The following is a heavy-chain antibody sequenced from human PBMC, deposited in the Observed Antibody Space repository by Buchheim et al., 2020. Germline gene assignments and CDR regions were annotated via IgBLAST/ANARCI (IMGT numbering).Heavy chain of an antibody. CDR1: GFTFGDYA. D-gene: IGHD4-17*01. Sequence: EVQLVESGGGLVQPGRSLRLSCTASGFTFGDYAMSWVRQAPGKGLEWVGFIRSKAYGGTTEYAASVKGRFTISRDDSKSIAYLQMNSLKTEDTAVYYCTRERVYGDYGFRYGMDVWGQGTT. CDR3: TRERVYGDYGFRYGMDV. J-gene: IGHJ6*02. CDR2: IRSKAYGGTT. V-gene: IGHV3-49*04.